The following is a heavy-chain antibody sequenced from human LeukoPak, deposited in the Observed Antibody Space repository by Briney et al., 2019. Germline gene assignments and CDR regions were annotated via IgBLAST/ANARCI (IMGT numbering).Heavy chain of an antibody. D-gene: IGHD3-22*01. Sequence: SETLSLTCTISGASISSYYWSWIRQPPGKGLEWIGYAHYSGTFSYNPSLKSRVSISVDTSKSQFSLKLTSVTAADTAMYYCARERYYYDSTNYRAHYYLDYWGQGTLVTVSS. CDR1: GASISSYY. CDR3: ARERYYYDSTNYRAHYYLDY. V-gene: IGHV4-59*01. CDR2: AHYSGTF. J-gene: IGHJ4*02.